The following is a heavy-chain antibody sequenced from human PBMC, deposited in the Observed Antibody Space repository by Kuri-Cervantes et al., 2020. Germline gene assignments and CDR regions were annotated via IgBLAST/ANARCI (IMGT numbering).Heavy chain of an antibody. Sequence: LSLTCAASGFTFSSYAMHWVRQAPGKGLEWVAVISYDGSNKYYADSVRGRFTISRDNSKNTLYLQMNSLRAEDTAVYYCAKEHGDYFDYWGQGTLVTVS. J-gene: IGHJ4*02. V-gene: IGHV3-30*04. D-gene: IGHD4-17*01. CDR1: GFTFSSYA. CDR3: AKEHGDYFDY. CDR2: ISYDGSNK.